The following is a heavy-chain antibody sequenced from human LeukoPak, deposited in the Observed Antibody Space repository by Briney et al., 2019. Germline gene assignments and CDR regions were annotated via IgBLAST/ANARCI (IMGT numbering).Heavy chain of an antibody. CDR3: ARGNYGSGGYYFDY. CDR2: IYCGGST. Sequence: SQTLCLTCTVSGASFNSDDQYWNWIRQSPGKGLEWVGCIYCGGSTYYNPSLKSRVTISVDTSKNQFSLKLSSVTAADTAVYYCARGNYGSGGYYFDYSGQGNLVTASS. J-gene: IGHJ4*02. V-gene: IGHV4-31*03. D-gene: IGHD3-10*01. CDR1: GASFNSDDQY.